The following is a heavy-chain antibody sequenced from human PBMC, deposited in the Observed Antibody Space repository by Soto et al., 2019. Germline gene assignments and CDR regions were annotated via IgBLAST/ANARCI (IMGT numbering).Heavy chain of an antibody. CDR2: ISAYNGHT. CDR1: GYTFSDYG. V-gene: IGHV1-18*01. D-gene: IGHD2-15*01. Sequence: QVPLVQSGAEVKEPGASVKVSCKASGYTFSDYGISWVRQAPGQGLEWMGWISAYNGHTDYAQSLQGRVTMTTDTSTSTPYMELRSLKSDDTAVYYCARDRSSNDFWGQGTLVTVSS. J-gene: IGHJ4*02. CDR3: ARDRSSNDF.